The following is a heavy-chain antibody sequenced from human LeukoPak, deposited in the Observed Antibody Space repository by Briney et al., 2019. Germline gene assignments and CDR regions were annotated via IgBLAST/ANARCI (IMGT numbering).Heavy chain of an antibody. J-gene: IGHJ6*02. Sequence: PSETLSLTCTVSGGSISSSSYYWGWIRQPPGKGLEWIGSIYYSGSTYYNPSLKSRVTISVDTSKNQFSLKLSSVTAADTAVYYCARGVTMVRGVIPHYYYGMDVWGQGTTVTVSS. V-gene: IGHV4-39*07. CDR3: ARGVTMVRGVIPHYYYGMDV. CDR2: IYYSGST. D-gene: IGHD3-10*01. CDR1: GGSISSSSYY.